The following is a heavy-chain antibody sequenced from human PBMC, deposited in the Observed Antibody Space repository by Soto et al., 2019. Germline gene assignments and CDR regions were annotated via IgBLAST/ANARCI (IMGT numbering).Heavy chain of an antibody. Sequence: GGSLRLSCAASGFTLDDYAMHWVRHAPGKGLEWVSGISWNSGSIGYADSVKGRFTISRDNAKNSLYLQMNSLRAEDTALYYCAKDMTPYCSGGSCPSGNYFDYWGQGTPVTVSS. V-gene: IGHV3-9*01. CDR2: ISWNSGSI. CDR1: GFTLDDYA. J-gene: IGHJ4*02. CDR3: AKDMTPYCSGGSCPSGNYFDY. D-gene: IGHD2-15*01.